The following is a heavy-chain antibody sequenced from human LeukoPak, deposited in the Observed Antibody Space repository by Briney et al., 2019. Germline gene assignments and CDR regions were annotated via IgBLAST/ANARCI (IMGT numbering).Heavy chain of an antibody. CDR2: IYYSGST. Sequence: SETLSLTCTVSGGSISSSSYYWGWIRQPPGKGLEWIGSIYYSGSTYYNPSLKSRVTISVDTSKNQFSLKLSSVTAADTAVYYCASLSQRQHDYWGQGTLVTVSS. D-gene: IGHD1-1*01. V-gene: IGHV4-39*07. J-gene: IGHJ4*02. CDR1: GGSISSSSYY. CDR3: ASLSQRQHDY.